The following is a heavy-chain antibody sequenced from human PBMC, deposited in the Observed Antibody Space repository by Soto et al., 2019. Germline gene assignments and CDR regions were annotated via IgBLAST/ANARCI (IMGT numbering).Heavy chain of an antibody. J-gene: IGHJ6*02. Sequence: EVQLVESGGGLVHPGGSLKLSCAASGFPFNGSAMHWVRQASGKGLEWVGRIRSKPTNYATAYAAPLKGRFTISRDDSTTTAYLLMNSLKTEDTAVYYCAGDIYYNMDVWGQGTKVT. D-gene: IGHD2-15*01. V-gene: IGHV3-73*02. CDR2: IRSKPTNYAT. CDR1: GFPFNGSA. CDR3: AGDIYYNMDV.